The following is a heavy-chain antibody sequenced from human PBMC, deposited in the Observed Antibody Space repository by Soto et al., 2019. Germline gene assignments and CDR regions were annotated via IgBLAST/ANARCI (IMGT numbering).Heavy chain of an antibody. D-gene: IGHD3-22*01. CDR3: GGQDFYFDDKPRHFDS. Sequence: QLHLQESGPGLVKPSDTLSLTCTVSGASISSNNHYWGWIRQPPGKGPEWIGSIHYSGNGYYNPSTKSRFTISVATSKNQFSLNLRSVTASDEAAYFCGGQDFYFDDKPRHFDSWGQGTLVTVSS. J-gene: IGHJ4*02. V-gene: IGHV4-39*01. CDR2: IHYSGNG. CDR1: GASISSNNHY.